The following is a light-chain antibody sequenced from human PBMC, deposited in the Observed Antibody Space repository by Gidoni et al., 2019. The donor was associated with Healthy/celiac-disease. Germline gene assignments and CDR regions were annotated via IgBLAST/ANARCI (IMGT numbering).Light chain of an antibody. CDR2: DVS. V-gene: IGLV2-11*01. Sequence: QSALTQPRSVSGSPGQSVTISCTGTSSDVGGYNYVSWYQQHPGKAPNLMIYDVSKRSSGVPDRFSGSKSGNTASLTISGLQAEDEADYYCCSYAGSYTLFGGGTKLTVL. CDR3: CSYAGSYTL. J-gene: IGLJ2*01. CDR1: SSDVGGYNY.